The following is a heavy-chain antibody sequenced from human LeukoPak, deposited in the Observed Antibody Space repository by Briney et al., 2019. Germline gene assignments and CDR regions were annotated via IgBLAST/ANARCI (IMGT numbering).Heavy chain of an antibody. CDR2: IYYSGST. CDR1: GASISPYY. J-gene: IGHJ6*02. D-gene: IGHD3-22*01. V-gene: IGHV4-59*01. CDR3: ARDTYYDSSGYYPGYYYYGMDV. Sequence: SETLSLTCAVSGASISPYYWTWIRQPPGKGLEWIGYIYYSGSTNYNPSLKSRVTISVDTSKNQFSLRLSSVTAADTAVYYCARDTYYDSSGYYPGYYYYGMDVWGQGTTVTVSS.